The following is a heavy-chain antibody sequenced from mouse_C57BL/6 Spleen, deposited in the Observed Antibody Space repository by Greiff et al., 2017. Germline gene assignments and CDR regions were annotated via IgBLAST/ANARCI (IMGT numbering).Heavy chain of an antibody. CDR3: ARGLDYGSSYGYWYFDV. CDR2: IDPSDSYT. Sequence: QVQLQQPGAELVRPGTSVKLSCKASGYTFTSYWMHWVKQRPGQGLEWIGVIDPSDSYTNYNQKFKGKATLTVDTSSSTAYMQLSSLTSEDSAVYYWARGLDYGSSYGYWYFDVWGTGTTVTVSS. V-gene: IGHV1-59*01. J-gene: IGHJ1*03. D-gene: IGHD1-1*01. CDR1: GYTFTSYW.